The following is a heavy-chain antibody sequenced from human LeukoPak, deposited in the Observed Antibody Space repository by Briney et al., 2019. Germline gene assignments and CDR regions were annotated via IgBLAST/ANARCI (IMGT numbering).Heavy chain of an antibody. D-gene: IGHD3-22*01. V-gene: IGHV4-61*02. J-gene: IGHJ2*01. CDR2: IYTSGST. Sequence: SETLSLTCTVSGGSISSGSYYWSWIRQPAGKGLEWIGRIYTSGSTNYNPSLKSRVTISVDTSKNQFSLKLSSVTAADTAAYYCARSSSGYYYGYFDLWGRGTLVTVSS. CDR3: ARSSSGYYYGYFDL. CDR1: GGSISSGSYY.